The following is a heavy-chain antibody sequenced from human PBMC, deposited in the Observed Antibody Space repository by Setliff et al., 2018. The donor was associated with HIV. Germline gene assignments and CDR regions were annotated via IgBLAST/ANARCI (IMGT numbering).Heavy chain of an antibody. J-gene: IGHJ4*02. CDR3: AVVNKVTDFEY. CDR2: IIPLFGSA. D-gene: IGHD2-21*01. V-gene: IGHV1-69*13. CDR1: GGTFSSYS. Sequence: SVKVSCKTSGGTFSSYSITWVRQAPGQGLEWMGGIIPLFGSADYAQRFQGRVTITADESTSTAYMELTSLRSEDTAMYYCAVVNKVTDFEYWGQGTLVTISS.